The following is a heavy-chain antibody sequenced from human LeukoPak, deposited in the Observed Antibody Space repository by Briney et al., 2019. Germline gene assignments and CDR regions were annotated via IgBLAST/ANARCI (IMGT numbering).Heavy chain of an antibody. Sequence: SETLSLTCTVSGGSISSYHWSWIRQPPGKGLEYIGHIYYTGSTNYNPSLKSRVTISVDTSKNQFSLKLSSVTAADTAVYYCATTTYYYYYGMDVWGQGTTVTVSS. CDR1: GGSISSYH. V-gene: IGHV4-59*08. CDR3: ATTTYYYYYGMDV. J-gene: IGHJ6*02. D-gene: IGHD1-26*01. CDR2: IYYTGST.